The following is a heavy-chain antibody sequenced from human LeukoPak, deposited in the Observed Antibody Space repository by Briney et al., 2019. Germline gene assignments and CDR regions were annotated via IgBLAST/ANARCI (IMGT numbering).Heavy chain of an antibody. CDR1: GYSFGIFG. J-gene: IGHJ5*02. CDR3: ARVGVVVPAAWFDP. Sequence: GASVKVSCKASGYSFGIFGISWVRQAPGQGLEWMGWISANNGNTNYAQKFQGRVTMTTDTSTSTAYMELRGLRSDDTAIYYCARVGVVVPAAWFDPWGQGTLVTVSS. V-gene: IGHV1-18*01. D-gene: IGHD2-2*01. CDR2: ISANNGNT.